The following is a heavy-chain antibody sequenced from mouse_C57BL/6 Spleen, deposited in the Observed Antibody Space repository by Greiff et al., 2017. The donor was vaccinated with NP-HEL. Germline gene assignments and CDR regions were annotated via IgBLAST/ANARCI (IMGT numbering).Heavy chain of an antibody. V-gene: IGHV1-39*01. CDR1: GYSFTDYN. CDR2: INPNYGTT. Sequence: VQLKESGPELVKPGASVKISCKASGYSFTDYNMNWVKQSNGKSLEWIGVINPNYGTTSYNQKFKGKATLTVDQSSSTAYMQLNSLTSEDSAVYYCAMTHYGRPAMDYWGQGTSVTVSS. CDR3: AMTHYGRPAMDY. J-gene: IGHJ4*01. D-gene: IGHD1-1*01.